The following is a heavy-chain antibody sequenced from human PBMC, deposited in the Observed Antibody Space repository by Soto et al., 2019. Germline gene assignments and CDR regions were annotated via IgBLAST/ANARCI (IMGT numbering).Heavy chain of an antibody. Sequence: SETLSVICRLSVGTLSGYYWTRLGQPAGKGLEWIGRIYSSGNTKYNPSLQSRVTMSLDTSNNQFSLRLTSVTAADTAVYYCARGQRFSDWFDPWGQGTLVTVSS. J-gene: IGHJ5*02. CDR1: VGTLSGYY. D-gene: IGHD3-3*01. V-gene: IGHV4-4*07. CDR2: IYSSGNT. CDR3: ARGQRFSDWFDP.